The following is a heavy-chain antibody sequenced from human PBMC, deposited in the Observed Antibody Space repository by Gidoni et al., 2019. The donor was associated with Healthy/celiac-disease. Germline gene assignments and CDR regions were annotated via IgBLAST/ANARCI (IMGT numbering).Heavy chain of an antibody. CDR2: IFSNDEK. CDR3: ARSNYGAGSYWTLNWFDP. CDR1: GFSLSNARMG. D-gene: IGHD3-10*01. Sequence: QVTLKESGPVLVKPTETLPLTCTVSGFSLSNARMGVSWIRQPPGKALEWLAHIFSNDEKSYSTSLKSRLTISKDTSKSQVVLTMTNMDPVDTATYYCARSNYGAGSYWTLNWFDPWGQGTLVTVSS. V-gene: IGHV2-26*01. J-gene: IGHJ5*02.